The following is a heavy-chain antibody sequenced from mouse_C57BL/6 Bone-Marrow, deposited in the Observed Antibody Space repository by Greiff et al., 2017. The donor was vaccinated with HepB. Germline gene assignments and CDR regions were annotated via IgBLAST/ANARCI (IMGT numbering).Heavy chain of an antibody. V-gene: IGHV1-63*01. J-gene: IGHJ2*01. CDR1: GYTFTNYW. CDR3: ARSWGDY. CDR2: IYPGGGYT. Sequence: QVQLKQSGAELVRPGTSVKMSCKASGYTFTNYWIGWAKQRPGHGLEWIGDIYPGGGYTNYNEKFKGKATRTADKSSSTAYMQFSSLTSEDSAIYYCARSWGDYWGQGTTLTVSS.